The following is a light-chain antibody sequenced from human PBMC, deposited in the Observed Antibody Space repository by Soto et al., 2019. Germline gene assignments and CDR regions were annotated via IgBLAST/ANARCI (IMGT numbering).Light chain of an antibody. Sequence: IGMTQSPATLSVYPGERATLSCRASQSVSSNLAWYQQKPGQAPRLLIYGASTRATGIPARFSGSGSGTEFTLTISSLQSEDFAVYYCQQYNNWPRTFGQGTRLEIK. CDR2: GAS. V-gene: IGKV3-15*01. J-gene: IGKJ5*01. CDR3: QQYNNWPRT. CDR1: QSVSSN.